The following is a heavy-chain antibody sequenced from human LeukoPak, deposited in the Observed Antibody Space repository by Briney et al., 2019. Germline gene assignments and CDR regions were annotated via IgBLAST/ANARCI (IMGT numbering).Heavy chain of an antibody. CDR1: GYTFTSYG. CDR2: ISAYNGNT. CDR3: ARVLMDYYYYYGMDV. D-gene: IGHD2-8*01. J-gene: IGHJ6*02. V-gene: IGHV1-18*01. Sequence: ASVKVSCKASGYTFTSYGISWVRQAPGQGLEWMGWISAYNGNTNYAQKLQGRVTMTTDTSTSTAYMELRSLRSDDTAVYYCARVLMDYYYYYGMDVWGQGTTVTVSS.